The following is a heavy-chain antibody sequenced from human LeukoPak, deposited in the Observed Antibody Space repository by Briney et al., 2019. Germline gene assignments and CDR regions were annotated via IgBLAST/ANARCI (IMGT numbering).Heavy chain of an antibody. D-gene: IGHD2-2*02. J-gene: IGHJ3*01. V-gene: IGHV3-11*06. CDR2: ISSSSSYT. Sequence: GGSLRISCAASGFTFSDYYMSGIRQAPGKGLEWVSYISSSSSYTNYADSVKGRFTISRDNAKNSLYLQMNSLRAEDTAVYYCARVGDIVVVPAAIGLWGQGTMVTVSS. CDR3: ARVGDIVVVPAAIGL. CDR1: GFTFSDYY.